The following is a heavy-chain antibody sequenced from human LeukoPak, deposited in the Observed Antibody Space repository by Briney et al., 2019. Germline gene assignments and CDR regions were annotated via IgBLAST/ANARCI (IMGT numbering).Heavy chain of an antibody. CDR2: ISSTSSYI. D-gene: IGHD6-19*01. J-gene: IGHJ4*02. CDR3: TRASSGWTVDLYYFDY. V-gene: IGHV3-21*01. Sequence: GGPLRLSCAASGFTFSSYAMNWVRQAPGKGLEWVSSISSTSSYIYYADSVKGRFTISRDNAKNSLYLQMNSLRADDTAVYYCTRASSGWTVDLYYFDYWGQGTLVTVSS. CDR1: GFTFSSYA.